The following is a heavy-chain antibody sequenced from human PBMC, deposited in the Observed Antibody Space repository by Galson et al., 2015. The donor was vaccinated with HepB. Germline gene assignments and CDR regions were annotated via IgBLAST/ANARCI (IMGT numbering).Heavy chain of an antibody. CDR1: GYTFTGYY. D-gene: IGHD6-19*01. CDR2: INPNSGGT. V-gene: IGHV1-2*02. Sequence: SVKVSCKASGYTFTGYYMHWVRQAPGQGLEWMGWINPNSGGTNYAQKFQGRVTMTRDTSISTAYMELSRLRSDDTAVYYCARDVESSGWYGYYYYYMDVWGKGTTVTVSS. J-gene: IGHJ6*03. CDR3: ARDVESSGWYGYYYYYMDV.